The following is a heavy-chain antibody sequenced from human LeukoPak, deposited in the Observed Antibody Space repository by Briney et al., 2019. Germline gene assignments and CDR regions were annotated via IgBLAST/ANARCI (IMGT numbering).Heavy chain of an antibody. CDR3: ARRYCSSKSCLIDY. V-gene: IGHV3-48*03. J-gene: IGHJ4*02. CDR1: GFTFSSYE. D-gene: IGHD2-2*01. Sequence: GGSLRLSCAASGFTFSSYEMNWVRQAPGKGLEWVSYISSSGTSIYYADSVKGRFTISRDNAKNSLYLQMNSLRADHTAVYYCARRYCSSKSCLIDYWGQGTLVTVSS. CDR2: ISSSGTSI.